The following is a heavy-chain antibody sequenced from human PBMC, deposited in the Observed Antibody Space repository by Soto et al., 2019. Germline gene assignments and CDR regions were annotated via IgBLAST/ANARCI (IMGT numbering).Heavy chain of an antibody. CDR3: SRVDPGETSPFDH. CDR1: GFIFTSYY. V-gene: IGHV1-46*03. CDR2: INPFDGSR. D-gene: IGHD3-10*01. J-gene: IGHJ4*02. Sequence: ASVKVSWKASGFIFTSYYIHWVRQAPGQGLEWMGWINPFDGSRMFAQSFQGRVTMTRDTSTSTVYMEVSSLRSEDTAVYYCSRVDPGETSPFDHWGQGTLVTVSS.